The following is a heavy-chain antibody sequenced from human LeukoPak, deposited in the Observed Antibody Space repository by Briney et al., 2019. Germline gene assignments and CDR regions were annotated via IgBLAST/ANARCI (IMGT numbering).Heavy chain of an antibody. CDR2: IYYSGST. V-gene: IGHV4-59*01. J-gene: IGHJ3*02. Sequence: SETLSLTCTVSGGSISSYYWSWIRQPPGKGLEWIGYIYYSGSTNYNPPLKRRVTISVDTSKNQFSLKVSSVTAAGEALFCCASTPKHAFDICGQGKMVTVSS. CDR1: GGSISSYY. CDR3: ASTPKHAFDI.